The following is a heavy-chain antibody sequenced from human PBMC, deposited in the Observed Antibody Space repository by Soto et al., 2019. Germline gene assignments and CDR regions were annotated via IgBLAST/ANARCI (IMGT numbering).Heavy chain of an antibody. D-gene: IGHD1-26*01. V-gene: IGHV3-20*04. J-gene: IGHJ4*02. CDR1: GFTFDDYG. CDR2: INWSGGRT. Sequence: GGSLRLSCAASGFTFDDYGMSWVRQAPGKGLEWVSSINWSGGRTDYAVSVKGRFTISRDNAKNSLSLQMNSLAGEDTALYYCARAQWAAYYFDYWGQGALVTVSS. CDR3: ARAQWAAYYFDY.